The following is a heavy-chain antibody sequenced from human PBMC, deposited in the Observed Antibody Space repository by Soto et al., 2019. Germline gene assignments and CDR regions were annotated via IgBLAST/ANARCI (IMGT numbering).Heavy chain of an antibody. Sequence: SETLSLTCAVYGGSFSGYYWSWIRQPPGKGLEWIGEINHSGSTNYNPSLKSRVTISVDTSKNQFSLKLSSVTAADAAVYYCARGRRWGIFGYWGQGTLVTVSS. D-gene: IGHD2-8*02. V-gene: IGHV4-34*01. J-gene: IGHJ4*02. CDR1: GGSFSGYY. CDR3: ARGRRWGIFGY. CDR2: INHSGST.